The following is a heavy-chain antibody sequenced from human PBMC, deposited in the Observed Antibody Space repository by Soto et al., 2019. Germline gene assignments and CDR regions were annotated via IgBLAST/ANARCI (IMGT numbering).Heavy chain of an antibody. CDR3: ARDSVEQWLFLDY. CDR2: IWYDGSNK. Sequence: GGSLRLSCAASGFTFSSYGMHWVRQAPGKGLEWVAVIWYDGSNKYYADSVKGRFTISRDNSKNTLYLQMNSLRAEDTAVYYCARDSVEQWLFLDYWGQGTLVTVSS. V-gene: IGHV3-33*01. J-gene: IGHJ4*02. D-gene: IGHD6-19*01. CDR1: GFTFSSYG.